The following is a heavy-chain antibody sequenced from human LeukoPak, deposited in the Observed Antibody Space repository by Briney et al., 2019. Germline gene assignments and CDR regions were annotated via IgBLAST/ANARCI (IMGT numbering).Heavy chain of an antibody. CDR3: ARAAEGPSAFDI. Sequence: GSLRLSCAASGFTFSSYSMNWVRQAPGKGLEWVSSISSSSSYIYYADSVKGRFTISRDNAKNSLYLQMNSLRAEDTAVYYCARAAEGPSAFDIWGQGTMVTVSS. J-gene: IGHJ3*02. V-gene: IGHV3-21*01. CDR1: GFTFSSYS. CDR2: ISSSSSYI.